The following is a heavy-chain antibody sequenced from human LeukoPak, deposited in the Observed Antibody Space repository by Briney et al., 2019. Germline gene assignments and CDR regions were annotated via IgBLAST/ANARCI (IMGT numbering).Heavy chain of an antibody. CDR2: ISSSGSTI. CDR1: GFTFSDYY. J-gene: IGHJ4*02. Sequence: GGSLRLSCAASGFTFSDYYMSWIRQAAGEGLEWVSYISSSGSTIYYADSVKSRFTISRDNAKNSLYLQMNSLRAEDTAVYYCARAPYGGKAIGPYDYWGQGTLVTVSS. D-gene: IGHD4-23*01. V-gene: IGHV3-11*04. CDR3: ARAPYGGKAIGPYDY.